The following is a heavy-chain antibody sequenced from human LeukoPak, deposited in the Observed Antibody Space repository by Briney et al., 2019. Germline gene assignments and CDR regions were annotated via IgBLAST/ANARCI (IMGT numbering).Heavy chain of an antibody. Sequence: QAGGSLRLSCAVSGFTFSTYEMNWVRQAPGKGLEWVSYISSSGSTIYYADSVKGRFTISRDNAKNSLYLQMNSLRAEDTALYYCARVGDGGIMIVVVPYFDYWGQGTLVTVSS. J-gene: IGHJ4*02. CDR3: ARVGDGGIMIVVVPYFDY. V-gene: IGHV3-48*03. CDR2: ISSSGSTI. D-gene: IGHD3-22*01. CDR1: GFTFSTYE.